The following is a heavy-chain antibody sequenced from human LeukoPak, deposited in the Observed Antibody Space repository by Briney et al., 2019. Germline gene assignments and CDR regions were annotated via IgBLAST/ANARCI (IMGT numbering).Heavy chain of an antibody. CDR2: INPNSGGT. J-gene: IGHJ6*02. D-gene: IGHD1-14*01. CDR3: ARAPGGYYYGMDV. V-gene: IGHV1-2*04. Sequence: ASVKVSCKASGYTFTGYYMHWVRQAPGQGLEWMGWINPNSGGTNYAQKFQGWVTMTRDTSISTAYMELSRLRSDDTAVSYCARAPGGYYYGMDVWGQGTTVTVSS. CDR1: GYTFTGYY.